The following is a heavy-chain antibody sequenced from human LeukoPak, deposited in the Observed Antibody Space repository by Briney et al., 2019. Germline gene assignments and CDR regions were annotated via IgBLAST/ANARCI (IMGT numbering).Heavy chain of an antibody. V-gene: IGHV3-30*18. J-gene: IGHJ4*02. CDR3: AKDVGFGGFPPYYFDY. Sequence: GGSLRLSCAASGFTFSSYGMHWVRQAPGKGLEWVAVISYDGSNKYYADSVKGRFTFSRDNSKNTLYLQMNSLRAEDTAVYYCAKDVGFGGFPPYYFDYWGQGTLVTVSS. D-gene: IGHD2-15*01. CDR1: GFTFSSYG. CDR2: ISYDGSNK.